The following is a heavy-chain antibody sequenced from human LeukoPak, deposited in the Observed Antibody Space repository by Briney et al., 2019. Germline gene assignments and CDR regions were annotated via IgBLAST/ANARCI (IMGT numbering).Heavy chain of an antibody. CDR3: ARQRVAAAKGFDY. CDR1: GGSISSYY. D-gene: IGHD6-13*01. Sequence: PSETLSLTCTVSGGSISSYYWSWIRQPPGKGLEWIGNIYYSGSTYYNPSLKSRVTITVDTSKNQFSLKLSSVTAADTAVYYCARQRVAAAKGFDYWGQGTLVTVSS. CDR2: IYYSGST. V-gene: IGHV4-59*04. J-gene: IGHJ4*02.